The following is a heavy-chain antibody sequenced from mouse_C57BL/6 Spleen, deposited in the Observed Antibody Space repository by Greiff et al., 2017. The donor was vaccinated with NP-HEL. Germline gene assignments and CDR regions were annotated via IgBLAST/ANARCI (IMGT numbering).Heavy chain of an antibody. Sequence: QVQLKESGAELARPGASVKMSCKASGYTFTSYTMHWVKQRPGQGLEWIGYINPSSGYTKYNQKFKDKATLTADKSSSTAYMQLSSLTSEDSAVYYCARGEAQATYFDYWGQGTTLTVSS. CDR1: GYTFTSYT. V-gene: IGHV1-4*01. CDR2: INPSSGYT. CDR3: ARGEAQATYFDY. D-gene: IGHD3-2*02. J-gene: IGHJ2*01.